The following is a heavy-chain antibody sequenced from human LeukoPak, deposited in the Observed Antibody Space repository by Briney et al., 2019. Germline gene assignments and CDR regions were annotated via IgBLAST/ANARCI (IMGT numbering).Heavy chain of an antibody. CDR2: ISYDGVNK. V-gene: IGHV3-30*04. CDR3: ARVHNTDPPFDH. Sequence: GRSLRLSCAASGFNLDDYAMHWVRQAPGKGLDWVAVISYDGVNKYYADSVKGRFTVTRDNSKNTLYLQMNSLRAEDTALYYCARVHNTDPPFDHWGQGTLITVSS. J-gene: IGHJ4*02. D-gene: IGHD1-14*01. CDR1: GFNLDDYA.